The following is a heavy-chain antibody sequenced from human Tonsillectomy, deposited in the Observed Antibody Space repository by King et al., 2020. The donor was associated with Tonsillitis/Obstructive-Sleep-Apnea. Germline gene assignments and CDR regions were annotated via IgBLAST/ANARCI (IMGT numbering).Heavy chain of an antibody. CDR3: AGVRVVRGGPGYYYGMDV. CDR1: GFTFSSYE. CDR2: ISSSGSTI. V-gene: IGHV3-48*03. J-gene: IGHJ6*02. Sequence: VQLVESGGGLVQPGGSLRLSCAASGFTFSSYEMNWVRQAPGKGLEWVSYISSSGSTIYYADSVKGRFTISRDNAKNSLYLQMNSLRAEDTAVYYCAGVRVVRGGPGYYYGMDVWGQETTVTVSS. D-gene: IGHD3-10*01.